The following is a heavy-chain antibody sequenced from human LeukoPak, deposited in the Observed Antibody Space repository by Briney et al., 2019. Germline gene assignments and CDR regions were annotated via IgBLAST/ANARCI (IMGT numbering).Heavy chain of an antibody. Sequence: PGGSLRLSCAASGFTFRSYWMSWVRQAPGKGLEWVANIKQDGSEKYYVDSVKGRFTISRDNAKNSLYLQMNSLRAEDTAVYYCAREGGGPFDYWGPGRLVTVSS. CDR2: IKQDGSEK. CDR3: AREGGGPFDY. J-gene: IGHJ4*02. V-gene: IGHV3-7*01. CDR1: GFTFRSYW.